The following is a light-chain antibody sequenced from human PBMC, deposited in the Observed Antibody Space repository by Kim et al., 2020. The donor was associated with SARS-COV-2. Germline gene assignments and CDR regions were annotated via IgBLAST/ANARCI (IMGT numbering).Light chain of an antibody. CDR2: RNN. V-gene: IGLV10-54*01. CDR3: SAWDSSLSAWV. Sequence: RQTATRTCTGNSNNVGNQGAAWLQQHQGHPPKPLSYRNNNRPSGISERLSASRSGNTASLTITGLQPEDEADYYCSAWDSSLSAWVFGGGTQLTVL. CDR1: SNNVGNQG. J-gene: IGLJ3*02.